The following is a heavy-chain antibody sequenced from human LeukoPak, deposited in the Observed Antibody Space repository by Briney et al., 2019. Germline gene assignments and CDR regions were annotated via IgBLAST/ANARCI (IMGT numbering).Heavy chain of an antibody. CDR1: GGSISSYY. J-gene: IGHJ4*02. CDR2: IYYSGST. V-gene: IGHV4-59*01. Sequence: KPSETLSLTCTVSGGSISSYYWSWIRQPPGKGLEWIGYIYYSGSTNYNPSLKSRVTISVDTSKNQFSLKLRSVTAADTAVYYCARQTGSGLFILPGGQGTLVTVSS. CDR3: ARQTGSGLFILP. D-gene: IGHD3/OR15-3a*01.